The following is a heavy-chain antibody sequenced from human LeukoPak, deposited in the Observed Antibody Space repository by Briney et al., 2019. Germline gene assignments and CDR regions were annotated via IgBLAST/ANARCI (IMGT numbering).Heavy chain of an antibody. Sequence: GGSLRLSCAASGFTLDDYAMHWVRQAPGKGLEWVSGISWNSGSIGYADSVKGRFTISRDNAKNSLYLQMNSLRAEDTALYYCAKDKRGSYYNYFDYWGQGTLVTVSS. D-gene: IGHD1-26*01. CDR3: AKDKRGSYYNYFDY. V-gene: IGHV3-9*01. CDR1: GFTLDDYA. J-gene: IGHJ4*02. CDR2: ISWNSGSI.